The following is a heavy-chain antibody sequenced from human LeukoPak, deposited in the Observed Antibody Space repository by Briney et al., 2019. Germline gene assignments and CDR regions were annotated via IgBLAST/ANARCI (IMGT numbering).Heavy chain of an antibody. J-gene: IGHJ3*02. CDR3: ARGPNYYDSSDDAFDI. D-gene: IGHD3-22*01. CDR1: GYSFTSYW. Sequence: GESLKISCKGSGYSFTSYWIGWVRQMPGEGLEWMGIIYPGDSDTRYSPSFQGQVTISADKSISTAYLQWSSMKASDTAMYYCARGPNYYDSSDDAFDIWGQGTMVTVSS. V-gene: IGHV5-51*01. CDR2: IYPGDSDT.